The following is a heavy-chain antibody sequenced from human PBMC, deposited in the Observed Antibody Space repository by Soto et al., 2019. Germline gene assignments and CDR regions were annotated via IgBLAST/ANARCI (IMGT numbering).Heavy chain of an antibody. Sequence: QVQLQESGPGLVKPSQTLSLTCSVSGVSITSSDSYWSLIRQPPGKGLEWIGYINSSGRAYYKPSLKCRVSISIDTSKNQFSLRLTSVTVADTAVYFCASFSTRGKDYGVDVWGQGPTVTFSS. J-gene: IGHJ6*02. V-gene: IGHV4-30-4*01. CDR3: ASFSTRGKDYGVDV. D-gene: IGHD2-15*01. CDR1: GVSITSSDSY. CDR2: INSSGRA.